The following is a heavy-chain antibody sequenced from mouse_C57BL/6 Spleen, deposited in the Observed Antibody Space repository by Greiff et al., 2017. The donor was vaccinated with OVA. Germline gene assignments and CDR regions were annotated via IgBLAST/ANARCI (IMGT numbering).Heavy chain of an antibody. CDR3: ARSPKRYGSCDD. Sequence: EVKLQQSGPELVKPGASVKMSCKASGYTFTDYYMNWVKQSHGKSLEWIGYINPNNGGTSYNQKFKGKATLTVDKSSSTSYMELRSLTSEDTAVYYCARSPKRYGSCDDWGKGTTLTVSS. CDR2: INPNNGGT. CDR1: GYTFTDYY. V-gene: IGHV1-26*01. D-gene: IGHD1-1*01. J-gene: IGHJ2*01.